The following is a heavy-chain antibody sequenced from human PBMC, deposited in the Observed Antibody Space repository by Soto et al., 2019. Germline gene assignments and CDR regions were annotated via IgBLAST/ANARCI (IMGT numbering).Heavy chain of an antibody. Sequence: QVQLVQSGAEVKKPGSSVKVSCKASGGTFSSYAISWVRQAPGQGLEWMGGIIPIFGTANYAQKFQGRVTITADESTSTAYMELSSLRSEDTAVYYCAREDFDYGGNPADYWGQGTLVTVSS. V-gene: IGHV1-69*12. CDR2: IIPIFGTA. D-gene: IGHD4-17*01. J-gene: IGHJ4*02. CDR1: GGTFSSYA. CDR3: AREDFDYGGNPADY.